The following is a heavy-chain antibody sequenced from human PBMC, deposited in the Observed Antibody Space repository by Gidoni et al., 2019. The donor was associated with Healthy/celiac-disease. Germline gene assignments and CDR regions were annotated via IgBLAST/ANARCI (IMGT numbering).Heavy chain of an antibody. Sequence: EVQLLESGGGLVQPGGSLRLSCAASGFTFSSYAMRWVRQAPGKGLEWVSAISGSGGSTYYADSVKGRFTISRDNSKNTLYLQMNSLRAEDTAVYYCAKGSYYYDSSGYYVLIEYFQHWGQGTLVTVSS. J-gene: IGHJ1*01. D-gene: IGHD3-22*01. CDR3: AKGSYYYDSSGYYVLIEYFQH. CDR2: ISGSGGST. V-gene: IGHV3-23*01. CDR1: GFTFSSYA.